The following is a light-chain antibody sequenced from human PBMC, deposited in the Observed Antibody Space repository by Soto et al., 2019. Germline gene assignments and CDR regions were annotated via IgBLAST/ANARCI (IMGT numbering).Light chain of an antibody. V-gene: IGLV2-11*01. CDR3: CSYAGSFTWV. J-gene: IGLJ3*02. Sequence: QSALTQPRSVSGSTGQSVTISCTGTSSDVGGYHYVSWYQQHPGKAPKLMIYDVSKRPSGVPDRFSGSKSGNTASLTISGLQAADEADYYCCSYAGSFTWVFGGGTKLTVL. CDR2: DVS. CDR1: SSDVGGYHY.